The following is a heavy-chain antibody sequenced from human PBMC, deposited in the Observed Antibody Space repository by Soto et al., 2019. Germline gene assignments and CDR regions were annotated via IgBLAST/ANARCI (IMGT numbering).Heavy chain of an antibody. CDR1: GLAFSSYG. V-gene: IGHV3-30*18. CDR3: AKLGEPITIFGVVIDY. D-gene: IGHD3-3*01. CDR2: ISYDGSNK. J-gene: IGHJ4*02. Sequence: GGSLRLSCAASGLAFSSYGMHWVRQAPGKGLEWVAVISYDGSNKYYADSVKGRFTISRDNSKNTLYLQMSSLRAEDTAVYYCAKLGEPITIFGVVIDYWGQGTLVTVSS.